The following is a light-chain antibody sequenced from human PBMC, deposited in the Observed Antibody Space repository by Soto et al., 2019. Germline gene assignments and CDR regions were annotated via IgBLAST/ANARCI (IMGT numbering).Light chain of an antibody. Sequence: QSVLTQPPSVSGAPGQRVTISCTGSTSNIGAGYDVHWYLHLPGTAPKPLIFGNSNRPSGVPDRFSGSKSGTSASLAITGLQAEDEADYYCQSYDSSLSGSVFGGGTKLTVL. CDR2: GNS. V-gene: IGLV1-40*01. J-gene: IGLJ2*01. CDR1: TSNIGAGYD. CDR3: QSYDSSLSGSV.